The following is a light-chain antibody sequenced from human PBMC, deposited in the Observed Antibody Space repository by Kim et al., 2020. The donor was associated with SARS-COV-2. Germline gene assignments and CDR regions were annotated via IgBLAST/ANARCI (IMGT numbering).Light chain of an antibody. Sequence: SASVGDRVTITCRASQGISNYLAWYQQKPGKVPKLLIYAASTVQSGVPSRFSGTGSGTDFTLTISSLQPEDVATYYCQKYYSDPSFGQGTKVDIK. J-gene: IGKJ1*01. CDR2: AAS. CDR3: QKYYSDPS. CDR1: QGISNY. V-gene: IGKV1-27*01.